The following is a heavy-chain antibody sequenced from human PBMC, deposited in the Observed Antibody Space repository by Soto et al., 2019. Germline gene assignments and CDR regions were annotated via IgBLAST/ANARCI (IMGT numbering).Heavy chain of an antibody. V-gene: IGHV1-58*01. CDR2: IVVGSGNT. J-gene: IGHJ6*02. Sequence: QMQLVQSGPEVKKPGTSVKVSCKASGFTFTSSAVQWVRQARGQRLEWIGWIVVGSGNTNYAQKFQERVTITRDMSTSTAYMELSSLRSEDTAVYYCAAPRYYYDTRYYYYGMDVWGQGTTVTVSS. CDR3: AAPRYYYDTRYYYYGMDV. CDR1: GFTFTSSA. D-gene: IGHD3-22*01.